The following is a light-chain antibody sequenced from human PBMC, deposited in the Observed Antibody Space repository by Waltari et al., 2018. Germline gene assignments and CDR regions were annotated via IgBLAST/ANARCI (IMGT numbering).Light chain of an antibody. CDR2: GSA. V-gene: IGKV3-15*01. CDR1: QSVRNN. J-gene: IGKJ1*01. CDR3: QQYNNWPPWT. Sequence: EIVMTQPQAPLSVSPGERATLSCRASQSVRNNLVWYQQEPGQAPSLLIYGSATRVTGIPARFSGSGAGTEFTLTISSLQSEDFAVYYCQQYNNWPPWTFGQGTKVEIK.